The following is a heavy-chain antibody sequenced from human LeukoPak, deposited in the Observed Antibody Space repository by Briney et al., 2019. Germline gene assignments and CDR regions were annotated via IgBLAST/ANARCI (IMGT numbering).Heavy chain of an antibody. D-gene: IGHD3-22*01. Sequence: GASVKVSCKASGYTFTGYYMHWVRQAPGQGLEWMGWINPNSGGTNYAQKFQGRVTMTRNTSISTAYMELSSLRSEDTAVYYCARESDANYYDSSGSLDYWGQGTLVTVSS. V-gene: IGHV1-2*02. CDR2: INPNSGGT. CDR1: GYTFTGYY. J-gene: IGHJ4*02. CDR3: ARESDANYYDSSGSLDY.